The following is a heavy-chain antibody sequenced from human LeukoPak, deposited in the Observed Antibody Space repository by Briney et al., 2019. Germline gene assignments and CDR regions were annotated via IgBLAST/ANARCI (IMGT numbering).Heavy chain of an antibody. Sequence: SETLSLTCTVSGYSISSGHYWGWIRQPPGKGLEWIGSIYHSGSTYYNPSLKSRVTISVDTSKNQFSLKLSSVTAADTAVYYCARELLVGATPYYFDYWGQGTLVTVSS. D-gene: IGHD1-26*01. J-gene: IGHJ4*02. CDR1: GYSISSGHY. V-gene: IGHV4-38-2*02. CDR2: IYHSGST. CDR3: ARELLVGATPYYFDY.